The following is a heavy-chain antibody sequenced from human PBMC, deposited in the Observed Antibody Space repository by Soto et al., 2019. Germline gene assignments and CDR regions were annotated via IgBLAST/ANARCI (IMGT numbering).Heavy chain of an antibody. CDR2: ISYDGSNK. Sequence: QAQLVESGGGVGQPGRSLRLSCAASGFTFSSYAMHWVRQAPGKGLEWVAVISYDGSNKYYADSVKGRFTISRDNSKNTLYLQMNSLGAEDTAVYYCARDPVAYCGGDCRTFDYWGQGTLVTVSS. V-gene: IGHV3-30-3*01. CDR3: ARDPVAYCGGDCRTFDY. D-gene: IGHD2-21*02. CDR1: GFTFSSYA. J-gene: IGHJ4*02.